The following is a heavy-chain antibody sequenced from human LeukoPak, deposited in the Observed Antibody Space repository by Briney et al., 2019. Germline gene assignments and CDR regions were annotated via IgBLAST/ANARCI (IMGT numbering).Heavy chain of an antibody. CDR2: ISAYNGNT. Sequence: GASVKVSCKASGYTFTSYGISWVRQAPGQGLEWMGWISAYNGNTNYAQKLQGRVTMTTDASTSTAYMELRSLRSDDTAVYYCAREVCGYSYSCFDYWGQGTLVTVSS. D-gene: IGHD5-18*01. CDR3: AREVCGYSYSCFDY. V-gene: IGHV1-18*01. CDR1: GYTFTSYG. J-gene: IGHJ4*02.